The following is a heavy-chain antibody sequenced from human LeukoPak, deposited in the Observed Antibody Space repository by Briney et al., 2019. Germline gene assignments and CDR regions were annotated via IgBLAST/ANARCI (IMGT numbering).Heavy chain of an antibody. CDR1: GFTFSSYG. J-gene: IGHJ4*02. CDR3: AKGKEGATYGYYFDY. D-gene: IGHD1-26*01. Sequence: GGSLKLSCAASGFTFSSYGMHWVRQAPGKGLEWVAFIRYDGSNKYYADSVKGRFTISRDNSKNTLYLQMNSLRAEDTAVYYCAKGKEGATYGYYFDYWGQGTLVTVSS. V-gene: IGHV3-30*02. CDR2: IRYDGSNK.